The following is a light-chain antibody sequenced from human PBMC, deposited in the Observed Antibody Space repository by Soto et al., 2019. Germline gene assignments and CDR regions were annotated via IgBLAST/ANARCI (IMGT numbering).Light chain of an antibody. V-gene: IGLV2-14*03. CDR1: SSDVGGCNY. J-gene: IGLJ3*02. CDR2: DVS. CDR3: RSYTTSNTAL. Sequence: QSALTQPASVSGSPGQSITISCTGTSSDVGGCNYVSWYQHHPGKAPKLMIYDVSNRPSGVSDRFSGSKSGNRASLTISGLQAEDEADYYCRSYTTSNTALFGGGTKVTVL.